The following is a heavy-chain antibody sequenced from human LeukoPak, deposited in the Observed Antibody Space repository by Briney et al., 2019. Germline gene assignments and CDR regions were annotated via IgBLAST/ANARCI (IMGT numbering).Heavy chain of an antibody. CDR3: ARDPLRFGELFGNWFDP. CDR2: ISAHNGNT. CDR1: GYTFTSYG. D-gene: IGHD3-10*01. V-gene: IGHV1-18*01. J-gene: IGHJ5*02. Sequence: ASVKVSCKASGYTFTSYGISWVRQAPGQGLEWMGWISAHNGNTNYAQKLQGRVTMTTDTSTSTAYMELRSLRSDDTAVYYCARDPLRFGELFGNWFDPWGQGTLVTVSS.